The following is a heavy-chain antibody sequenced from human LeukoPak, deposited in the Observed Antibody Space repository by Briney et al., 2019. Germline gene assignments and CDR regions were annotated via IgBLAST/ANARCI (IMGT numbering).Heavy chain of an antibody. V-gene: IGHV4-39*07. D-gene: IGHD6-19*01. CDR3: ARGTLYSGWSYYDY. CDR2: VYYSGTT. CDR1: GGSISLSYYY. J-gene: IGHJ4*02. Sequence: PSETLSLTCSVSGGSISLSYYYWGWIRQPPGKALEWIGSVYYSGTTSYNPSLKSRVTISVDMSKNHFSLRLSSVTAADTAMYYCARGTLYSGWSYYDYWGQGSQVTVSS.